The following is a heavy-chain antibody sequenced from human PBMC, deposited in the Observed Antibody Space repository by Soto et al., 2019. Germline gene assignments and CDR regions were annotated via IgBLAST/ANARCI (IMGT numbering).Heavy chain of an antibody. CDR1: GFTFSSYS. CDR3: ARSLKFYDYYYYYYMDV. CDR2: ISSSSSTI. J-gene: IGHJ6*03. V-gene: IGHV3-48*01. Sequence: PGGSLRLSCAASGFTFSSYSMNWVRQAPGKGLEWVSYISSSSSTIYYADSVKGRFTISRDNAKNSLYLQMNSLRAEDTAVYYCARSLKFYDYYYYYYMDVWGKGTTVTVSS. D-gene: IGHD3-16*01.